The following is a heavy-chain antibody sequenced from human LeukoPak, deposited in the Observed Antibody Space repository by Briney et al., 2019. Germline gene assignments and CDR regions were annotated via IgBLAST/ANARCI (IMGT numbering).Heavy chain of an antibody. V-gene: IGHV4-38-2*02. J-gene: IGHJ5*02. CDR2: ISYNGSP. CDR1: GYSISSGYY. D-gene: IGHD6-13*01. Sequence: SETLSLTCTVSGYSISSGYYWGWIRQPPGKGLEWIGYISYNGSPYYNPSLQTRVTISSDMSKNQFSLQLASVTAADTAVYYCTTDHLSAAGYNWFDPWGQGTLVTVSS. CDR3: TTDHLSAAGYNWFDP.